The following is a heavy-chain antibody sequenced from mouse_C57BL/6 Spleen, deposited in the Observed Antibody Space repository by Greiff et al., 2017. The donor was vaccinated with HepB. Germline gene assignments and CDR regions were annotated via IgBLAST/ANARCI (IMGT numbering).Heavy chain of an antibody. CDR3: ARYRGSSYSFDY. CDR1: GYTFTSYG. J-gene: IGHJ2*01. D-gene: IGHD1-1*01. CDR2: IYPRSGNT. Sequence: LQESGAELARPGASVKLSCKASGYTFTSYGISWVKQRTGQGLEWIGEIYPRSGNTYYNEKFKGKATLTADKSSSTAYMELRSLTSEDSAVYFCARYRGSSYSFDYWGQGTTLTVSS. V-gene: IGHV1-81*01.